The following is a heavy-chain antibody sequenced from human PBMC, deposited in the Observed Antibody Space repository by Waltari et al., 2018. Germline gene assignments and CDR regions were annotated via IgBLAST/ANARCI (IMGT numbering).Heavy chain of an antibody. CDR3: ARGDYDYSGYIDY. Sequence: QVQLVESGGGVVQPGTSLRLSCAASGFTFRRYAMHWVRQAPGKGREWVAVLWYDGSSQYYADTVKGRITISRDKSKDTLYLQMNGLRAEDTAVYYCARGDYDYSGYIDYWGQGTLVTVSS. D-gene: IGHD3-22*01. V-gene: IGHV3-33*01. J-gene: IGHJ4*02. CDR2: LWYDGSSQ. CDR1: GFTFRRYA.